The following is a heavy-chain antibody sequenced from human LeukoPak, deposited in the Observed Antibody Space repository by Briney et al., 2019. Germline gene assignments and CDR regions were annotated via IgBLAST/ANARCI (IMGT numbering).Heavy chain of an antibody. Sequence: ASVKVSCKTSGYTFSTYSITWVRQAPGQGLEWMGWISTYNGDTEYAQRLQGRLTLTTDTSTGTAYMDLRSLRSDDTAVIYCARIRSNSWPPFPDHWGQGTLLIVSS. D-gene: IGHD2/OR15-2a*01. J-gene: IGHJ5*02. CDR2: ISTYNGDT. CDR3: ARIRSNSWPPFPDH. CDR1: GYTFSTYS. V-gene: IGHV1-18*01.